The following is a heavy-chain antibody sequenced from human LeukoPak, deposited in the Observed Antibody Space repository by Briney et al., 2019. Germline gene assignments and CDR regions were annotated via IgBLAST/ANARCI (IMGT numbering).Heavy chain of an antibody. Sequence: GGTLTLSCAVYGFTFSGYSMSWIRQPPGKGLEWISDISHSGSSKYYAAPVKGRFTISRDNSKNTLYLQMTSPRAEETAVYYGAKDAEFGGAIVRVFDYWGQGTLVTVSS. J-gene: IGHJ4*02. D-gene: IGHD3-16*02. CDR3: AKDAEFGGAIVRVFDY. V-gene: IGHV3-23*01. CDR2: ISHSGSSK. CDR1: GFTFSGYS.